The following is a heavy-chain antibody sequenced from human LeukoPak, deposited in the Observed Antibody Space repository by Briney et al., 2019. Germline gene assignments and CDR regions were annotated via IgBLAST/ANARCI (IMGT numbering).Heavy chain of an antibody. CDR1: GFTFSTYW. J-gene: IGHJ4*02. V-gene: IGHV3-7*03. CDR2: TKQGGSDK. Sequence: GGSLRLSCAASGFTFSTYWMSWVRQAPGKGLEWVASTKQGGSDKFYVDSVKGRFTISRDNAKNSLYLQMDSLRAEDTAVYYCARETGGQNYDSSGYSDYWGQGTLVTVSS. CDR3: ARETGGQNYDSSGYSDY. D-gene: IGHD3-22*01.